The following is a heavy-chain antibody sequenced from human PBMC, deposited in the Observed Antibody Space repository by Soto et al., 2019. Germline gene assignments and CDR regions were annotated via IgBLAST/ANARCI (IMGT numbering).Heavy chain of an antibody. CDR3: ARGAVAGTEYYYYGMDV. V-gene: IGHV1-8*02. J-gene: IGHJ6*02. CDR2: MNPNSGNA. Sequence: ASVKVSCKASGYTFTSYGINWVRQAPGQGLEWMGWMNPNSGNAGYAQKFQGRVTMTRNTLRSTAYMELSSLRSEDTAVYYCARGAVAGTEYYYYGMDVWGQRTTVTVSS. D-gene: IGHD6-19*01. CDR1: GYTFTSYG.